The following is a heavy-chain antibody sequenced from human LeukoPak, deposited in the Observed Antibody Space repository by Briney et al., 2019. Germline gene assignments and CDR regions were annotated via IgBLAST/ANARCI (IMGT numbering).Heavy chain of an antibody. J-gene: IGHJ4*02. D-gene: IGHD4-17*01. CDR1: GGTFNSYG. V-gene: IGHV1-69*05. Sequence: AASVKVSCKASGGTFNSYGISWVRQAPGQGLEWMGGIIPIFGTANYAQKVQGRVTITTDESTTTAYMELSSLRPEDTAVYYCARDLSTVTTQEYYFDYWGQGTLVTVSS. CDR3: ARDLSTVTTQEYYFDY. CDR2: IIPIFGTA.